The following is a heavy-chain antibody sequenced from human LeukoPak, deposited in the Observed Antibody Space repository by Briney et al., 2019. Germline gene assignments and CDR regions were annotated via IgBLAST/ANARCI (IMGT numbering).Heavy chain of an antibody. CDR2: IIPIFGTA. Sequence: SVRVSCKASGGTFSSYAISWVRQAPGQGLEWMGGIIPIFGTANYAQKFQGRVTITADESTSTAYMELSSLRSEDTAVYYCARVPYSSSSRSDYWGQGTLVTVSS. V-gene: IGHV1-69*13. CDR3: ARVPYSSSSRSDY. CDR1: GGTFSSYA. D-gene: IGHD6-6*01. J-gene: IGHJ4*02.